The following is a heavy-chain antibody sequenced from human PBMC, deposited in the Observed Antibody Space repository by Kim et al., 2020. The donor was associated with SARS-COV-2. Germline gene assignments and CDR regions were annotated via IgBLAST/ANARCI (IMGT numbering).Heavy chain of an antibody. V-gene: IGHV3-33*01. J-gene: IGHJ5*02. CDR3: ARGAAAGNWFDP. Sequence: YYADSVKGRFTISRDNSKNTLYLQMNSLRAEDTAVYYCARGAAAGNWFDPWGQGTLVTVSS. D-gene: IGHD6-13*01.